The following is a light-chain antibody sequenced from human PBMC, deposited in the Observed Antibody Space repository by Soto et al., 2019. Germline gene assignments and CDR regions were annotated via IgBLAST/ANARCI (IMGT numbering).Light chain of an antibody. CDR1: QSINSW. V-gene: IGKV1-5*03. Sequence: DIQMTQPPSTLSASVGDRVTITCRASQSINSWLAWYQQRPGKAPKLLIYKASNLQSGVPSRFSGSGSGTEFTLTISSLQPDDFATYYCQQYNSLSRTFGQGTKVEIK. CDR3: QQYNSLSRT. J-gene: IGKJ1*01. CDR2: KAS.